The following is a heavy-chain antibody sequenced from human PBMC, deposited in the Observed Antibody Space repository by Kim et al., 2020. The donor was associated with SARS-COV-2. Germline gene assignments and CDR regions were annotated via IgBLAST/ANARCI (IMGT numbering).Heavy chain of an antibody. J-gene: IGHJ4*02. CDR3: ATSTPITFGGVIVPPGDY. V-gene: IGHV1-18*01. Sequence: ASLKVSCKASGYTFTSYGISWVRQAPGQGLEWMGWISAYNGNTNYAQKLQGRVTMTTDTSTSTAYMELRSPRSDDTAVYYCATSTPITFGGVIVPPGDYWAREPWSPSPQ. D-gene: IGHD3-16*02. CDR2: ISAYNGNT. CDR1: GYTFTSYG.